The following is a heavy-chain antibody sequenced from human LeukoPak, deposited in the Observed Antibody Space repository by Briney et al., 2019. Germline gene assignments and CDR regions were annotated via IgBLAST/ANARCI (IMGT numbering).Heavy chain of an antibody. J-gene: IGHJ4*02. CDR2: INHSGST. D-gene: IGHD3-22*01. Sequence: PSETLSLTCAVYGGSFSGYYWSWIRQPPGKGLEWIGEINHSGSTNYNPSLKSRVTISVDTSKNQFSLKLSSVTAADTAVYYCARHIKRLSYYDSSGYYYLDYWGQGTLVTVSS. CDR1: GGSFSGYY. CDR3: ARHIKRLSYYDSSGYYYLDY. V-gene: IGHV4-34*01.